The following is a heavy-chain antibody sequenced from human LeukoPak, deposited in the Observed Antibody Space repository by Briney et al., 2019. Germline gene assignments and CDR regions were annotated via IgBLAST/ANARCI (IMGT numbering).Heavy chain of an antibody. CDR3: AREDCSSTSCPNY. V-gene: IGHV1-69*04. D-gene: IGHD2-2*01. J-gene: IGHJ4*02. CDR2: IIPILGIA. CDR1: GGTFSSYA. Sequence: SVKVSCKASGGTFSSYAISWVRQAPGQGLEWMGRIIPILGIANYAQKFQGRVTITADKSTSTAYMELSSLRSEDTAVYYCAREDCSSTSCPNYWGQGTLVPVSS.